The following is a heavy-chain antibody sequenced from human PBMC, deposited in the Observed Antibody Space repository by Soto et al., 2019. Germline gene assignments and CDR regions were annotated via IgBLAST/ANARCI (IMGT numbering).Heavy chain of an antibody. D-gene: IGHD3-22*01. CDR2: IYYSGST. J-gene: IGHJ5*02. V-gene: IGHV4-31*03. CDR3: ARDWHYYDSSGYYSWFDP. CDR1: GGSISSGGYY. Sequence: SETLSLTCTVSGGSISSGGYYWSWIRQHPGKGLEWIGYIYYSGSTYYNPSLKSRVTISVDTSKNQFSLKLSSVTAADTAVYYCARDWHYYDSSGYYSWFDPWGQGTLVTVSS.